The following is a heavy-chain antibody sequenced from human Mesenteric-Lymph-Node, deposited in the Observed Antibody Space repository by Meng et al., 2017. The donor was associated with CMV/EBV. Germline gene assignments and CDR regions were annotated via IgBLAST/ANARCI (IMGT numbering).Heavy chain of an antibody. V-gene: IGHV4-59*01. D-gene: IGHD2-2*01. CDR3: ARGYCSSTSCYFDY. J-gene: IGHJ4*02. CDR1: GGSISSFY. CDR2: IYYRGST. Sequence: TFSGGSISSFYWSWIRQPPGKGLEWIGYIYYRGSTNYNPSLKGRVTMSVDTSKDQFSLKLSSVTAADTAVYYCARGYCSSTSCYFDYWGQGTLVTVSS.